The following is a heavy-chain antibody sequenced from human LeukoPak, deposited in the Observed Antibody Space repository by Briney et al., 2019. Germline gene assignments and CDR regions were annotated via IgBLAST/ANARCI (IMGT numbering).Heavy chain of an antibody. V-gene: IGHV1-3*01. CDR2: INPGNGNT. CDR1: GYSFTSYA. D-gene: IGHD3-16*02. Sequence: ASVKVSCTASGYSFTSYAIHWVRQAPGQSLEWMGWINPGNGNTKYSPKFQGRVTFSRDTSASTADMEVSRLKFEDSAVYYCARLSSTSIWLLDYWGLGTLVTVSS. CDR3: ARLSSTSIWLLDY. J-gene: IGHJ4*02.